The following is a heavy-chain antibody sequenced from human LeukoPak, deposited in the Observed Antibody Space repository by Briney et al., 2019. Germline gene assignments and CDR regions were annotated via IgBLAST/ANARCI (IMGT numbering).Heavy chain of an antibody. Sequence: PSETLSLTCAVYGGSFSGYYWSWIRQPPGKGLEWIGEISHSGSTNYNPSLKSRVTISVDTSKNQFSLKLSSVTAADTAVYYCARTRSKRLRFDDYWGQGTLVTVSS. CDR3: ARTRSKRLRFDDY. V-gene: IGHV4-34*01. D-gene: IGHD3-16*01. J-gene: IGHJ4*02. CDR1: GGSFSGYY. CDR2: ISHSGST.